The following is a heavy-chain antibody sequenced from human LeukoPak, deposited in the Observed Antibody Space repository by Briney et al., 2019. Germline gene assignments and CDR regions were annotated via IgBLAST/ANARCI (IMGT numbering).Heavy chain of an antibody. D-gene: IGHD1-26*01. CDR2: INHSGST. Sequence: SETLSLTCAVYGGSFSGYYWSWIRQPPGKGLEWIGEINHSGSTNYNPSLKSRVTISVDTSKNQFSLKLSSVTAADTAVYYCAKGEYSGSTYYFDYWGQGTLVTVSS. CDR1: GGSFSGYY. V-gene: IGHV4-34*01. J-gene: IGHJ4*02. CDR3: AKGEYSGSTYYFDY.